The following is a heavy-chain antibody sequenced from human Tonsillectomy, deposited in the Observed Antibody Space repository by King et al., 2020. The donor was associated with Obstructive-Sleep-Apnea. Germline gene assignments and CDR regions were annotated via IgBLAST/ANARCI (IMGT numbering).Heavy chain of an antibody. CDR3: ARYAYAAVGSTDYFDY. J-gene: IGHJ4*02. V-gene: IGHV1-18*04. CDR2: ISVYNGDT. D-gene: IGHD6-13*01. CDR1: GYTFTRYG. Sequence: QLVQSGVEVKKPGASVKVSCKASGYTFTRYGITWVRLAPGQGLEWRGWISVYNGDTKYAQKFQGRVTMTTDTSTNTAYMELRSLRSDDTAVYYCARYAYAAVGSTDYFDYWGQGTLVTVSS.